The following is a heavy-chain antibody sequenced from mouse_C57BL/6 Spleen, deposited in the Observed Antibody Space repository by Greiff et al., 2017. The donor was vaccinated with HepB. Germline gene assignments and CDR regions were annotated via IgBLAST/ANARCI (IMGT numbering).Heavy chain of an antibody. CDR1: GYTFTSYW. J-gene: IGHJ3*01. Sequence: VQLQQPGAELVKPGASVKMSCKASGYTFTSYWITWVKQRPGQGLEWIGDIYPGSGSTNYNEKFKSKATLTVDKSSSTAYMQLSSLTSEDSAVYYCARSPYYGSSFFAYWGQGTLVTVSA. V-gene: IGHV1-55*01. D-gene: IGHD1-1*01. CDR2: IYPGSGST. CDR3: ARSPYYGSSFFAY.